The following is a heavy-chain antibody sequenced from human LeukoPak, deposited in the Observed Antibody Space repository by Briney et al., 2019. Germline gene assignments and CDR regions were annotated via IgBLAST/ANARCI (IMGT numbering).Heavy chain of an antibody. CDR2: FDPEDGET. CDR3: ATTRTQWFGELSLTPNGMDV. CDR1: GYTLTELS. Sequence: ASVKVSCKVSGYTLTELSMHWVRQAPGKGLEWMGGFDPEDGETIYAQKFQGRVTMTEDTSTDTAYMELSSLRSEDTAVYCCATTRTQWFGELSLTPNGMDVWGQGTTVTVSS. V-gene: IGHV1-24*01. D-gene: IGHD3-10*01. J-gene: IGHJ6*02.